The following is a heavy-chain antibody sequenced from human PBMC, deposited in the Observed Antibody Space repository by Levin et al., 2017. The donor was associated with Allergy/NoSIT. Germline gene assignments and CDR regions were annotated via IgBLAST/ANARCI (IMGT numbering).Heavy chain of an antibody. CDR1: GFIVSNHQ. CDR2: IYSVTAGGSQ. Sequence: RGESLKISCAVSGFIVSNHQMSWVRQAPGKGLEWVSCIYSVTAGGSQYYGDSVKGRFTISRDDSKNTLYLQMNSLRDEDSAVYYCVRDPTKMDVWGQGTTVTVSS. V-gene: IGHV3-66*01. CDR3: VRDPTKMDV. J-gene: IGHJ6*02.